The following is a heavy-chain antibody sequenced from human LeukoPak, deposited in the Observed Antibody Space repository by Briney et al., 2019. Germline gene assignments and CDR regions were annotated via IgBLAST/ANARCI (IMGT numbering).Heavy chain of an antibody. D-gene: IGHD6-13*01. CDR2: IYTSGST. V-gene: IGHV4-4*07. CDR3: PRDVITAPRTADS. CDR1: GGSISGFY. Sequence: PSETLSLTCTVSGGSISGFYWSWIRQPAGKGLEWIGRIYTSGSTNYNPSLKSRVTMSVDTSQNQFSLKLSSVTAADTAVYYCPRDVITAPRTADSWTQGPLVTV. J-gene: IGHJ5*01.